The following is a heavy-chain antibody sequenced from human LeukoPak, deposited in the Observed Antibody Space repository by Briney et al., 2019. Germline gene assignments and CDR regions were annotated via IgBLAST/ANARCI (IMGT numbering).Heavy chain of an antibody. CDR1: GFTISNYW. CDR3: APQQAYSPYNWFDP. V-gene: IGHV3-74*03. CDR2: IHPDGRIT. Sequence: PGGSLRLSCVGSGFTISNYWMHWVRQAPGPGLMWVSRIHPDGRITTYADSVKGRFTISRDNAKNTLYLQMNSLRAEDTAVYYCAPQQAYSPYNWFDPWGQGTLVTASS. D-gene: IGHD5-12*01. J-gene: IGHJ5*02.